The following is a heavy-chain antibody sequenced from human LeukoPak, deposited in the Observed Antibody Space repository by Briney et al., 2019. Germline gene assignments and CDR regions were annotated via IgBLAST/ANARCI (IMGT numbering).Heavy chain of an antibody. CDR2: FDPEDGET. Sequence: ASVKVSCKVSGYTLTELSMHWVRQAPGKGLEWMGGFDPEDGETIYAQKFQGRVTMTEDTSTDTAYMELSSLRSEDTAVYYCASPLGSGYAFDIWGQGTMVTVSS. CDR3: ASPLGSGYAFDI. J-gene: IGHJ3*02. CDR1: GYTLTELS. D-gene: IGHD5-12*01. V-gene: IGHV1-24*01.